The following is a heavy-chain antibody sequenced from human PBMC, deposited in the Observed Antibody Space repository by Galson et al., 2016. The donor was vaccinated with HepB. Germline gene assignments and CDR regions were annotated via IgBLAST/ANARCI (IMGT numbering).Heavy chain of an antibody. CDR2: INAGSGNT. V-gene: IGHV1-3*01. CDR3: AIVAVPADVNWFDP. CDR1: GYTFTSYA. D-gene: IGHD2-2*01. J-gene: IGHJ5*02. Sequence: SVKVSCKASGYTFTSYAIHWVRQAPGQRLEWMGWINAGSGNTKYSQTFQGRVTITRETFASKAYMELSSLRSEDTAVYYCAIVAVPADVNWFDPWGQGTLVTVSS.